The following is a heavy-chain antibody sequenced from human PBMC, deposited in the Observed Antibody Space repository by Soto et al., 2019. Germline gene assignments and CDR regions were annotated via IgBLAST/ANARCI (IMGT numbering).Heavy chain of an antibody. J-gene: IGHJ4*02. V-gene: IGHV1-18*01. CDR3: AREWDNKSEHSSGWYDDF. Sequence: QVQLVQSGAEVKKPGASVKVSCKASGYTFSSYGISWVRQAPGQGLEWMGWISGYSGHTYYAQKFQGRDTRTTDTSTNTVYMELRSLRSDDTAVYDCAREWDNKSEHSSGWYDDFWGQGTLVTVSS. D-gene: IGHD6-19*01. CDR2: ISGYSGHT. CDR1: GYTFSSYG.